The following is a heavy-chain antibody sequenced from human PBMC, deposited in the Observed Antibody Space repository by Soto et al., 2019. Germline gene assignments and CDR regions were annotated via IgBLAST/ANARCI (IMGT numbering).Heavy chain of an antibody. CDR2: LHSDGST. CDR3: ARGGTMALDY. D-gene: IGHD3-10*01. V-gene: IGHV3-66*01. J-gene: IGHJ4*02. Sequence: EVQLVESGGGLVQPGGSLRLSCAASGFTVSSNYMSWVRQAPGKGLEWVSVLHSDGSTDYADSVKGRFTISRDTSKNTLYLQMNSLRADDTAVYYCARGGTMALDYWGQGTLVTVSS. CDR1: GFTVSSNY.